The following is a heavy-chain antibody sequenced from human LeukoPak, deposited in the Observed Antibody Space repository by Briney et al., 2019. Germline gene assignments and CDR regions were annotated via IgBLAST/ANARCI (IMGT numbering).Heavy chain of an antibody. Sequence: SETLSLTCAVSGGSISSGGYSWNWIRQPPGKALEWIGYIYYSGSTYYNPSLKSRVTISVDTSKNQFSLKLSSVTSADTAVYYCARDPGYSYGYGDAFDIWGQGTMVTVSS. CDR2: IYYSGST. V-gene: IGHV4-30-4*07. CDR1: GGSISSGGYS. D-gene: IGHD5-18*01. CDR3: ARDPGYSYGYGDAFDI. J-gene: IGHJ3*02.